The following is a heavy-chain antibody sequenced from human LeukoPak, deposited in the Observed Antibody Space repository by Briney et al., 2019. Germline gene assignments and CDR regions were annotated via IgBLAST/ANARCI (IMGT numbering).Heavy chain of an antibody. CDR3: ARHCTGGSCNAAFDY. CDR2: ISSSGSTI. J-gene: IGHJ4*02. D-gene: IGHD2-15*01. CDR1: GFIFSTYE. Sequence: GGSLRLSCAASGFIFSTYEMNWVRQAPGKGLEWVSYISSSGSTIYYADSVKGRFTMSRDNAKNSLYLLMNSLRAEDTAVYYCARHCTGGSCNAAFDYWGQGTLVTVSS. V-gene: IGHV3-48*03.